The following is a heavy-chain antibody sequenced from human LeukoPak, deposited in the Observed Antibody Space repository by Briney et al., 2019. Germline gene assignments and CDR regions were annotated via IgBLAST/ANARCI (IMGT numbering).Heavy chain of an antibody. V-gene: IGHV3-21*01. CDR3: ASSSGNYYYFDY. J-gene: IGHJ4*02. CDR1: GFTFSRYT. CDR2: ISSSSTYI. D-gene: IGHD1-26*01. Sequence: GGSLRLSCAGSGFTFSRYTFNWVRQAPGKGLEWVSSISSSSTYIYYADSVKGRFTISRDNAKNSLYLQMNSLRAEDTAVYYCASSSGNYYYFDYWGQGTLVTVSS.